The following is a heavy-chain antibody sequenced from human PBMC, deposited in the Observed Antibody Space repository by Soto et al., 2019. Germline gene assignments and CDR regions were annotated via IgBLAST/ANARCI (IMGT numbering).Heavy chain of an antibody. Sequence: EVQLLESGGGLVQPGGSLRLSCAASGLTFSNCAMSWVRQAPGKGLEWVSGIGGSGDTTYYADSVKGRFTISRDNSKNTLYLQMNSLRAEDTAVYYCASRAYCSSSAYYEYYFDSWGQGTLVTFSS. J-gene: IGHJ4*02. V-gene: IGHV3-23*01. CDR3: ASRAYCSSSAYYEYYFDS. D-gene: IGHD3-22*01. CDR1: GLTFSNCA. CDR2: IGGSGDTT.